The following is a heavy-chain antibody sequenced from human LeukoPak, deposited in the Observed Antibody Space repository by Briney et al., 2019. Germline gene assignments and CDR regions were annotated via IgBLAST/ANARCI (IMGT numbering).Heavy chain of an antibody. V-gene: IGHV3-23*01. CDR1: GFTFSSYA. CDR3: AKEGSSGFDVGWFDP. D-gene: IGHD6-19*01. J-gene: IGHJ5*01. CDR2: ISGSGGST. Sequence: PGGSLRLSCAASGFTFSSYAMSWARQAPGKGLEWVSAISGSGGSTYYADSVKGRFTISRDNSKNTLYLQMNSLRAEDTAVYYCAKEGSSGFDVGWFDPWGQGSLVTVSS.